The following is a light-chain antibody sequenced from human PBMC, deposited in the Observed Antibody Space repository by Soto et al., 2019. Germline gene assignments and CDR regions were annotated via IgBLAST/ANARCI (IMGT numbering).Light chain of an antibody. CDR2: DTS. CDR1: QYVSTTF. CDR3: QQYGSSPLT. Sequence: ELVLTQSPGTLSLSPGERATLSCRASQYVSTTFFAWYQQKPGQAPRLLIYDTSNRATGIPDRFSGSGSGTDFTLTISRPEPEDFAVYYCQQYGSSPLTFGGGTRMEIK. V-gene: IGKV3-20*01. J-gene: IGKJ4*01.